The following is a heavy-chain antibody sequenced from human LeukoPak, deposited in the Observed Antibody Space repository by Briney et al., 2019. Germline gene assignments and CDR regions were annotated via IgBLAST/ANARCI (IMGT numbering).Heavy chain of an antibody. CDR1: GGSISSSSYY. Sequence: PSETLSLTCTVSGGSISSSSYYWSWIRQPPGKGLEWIGHMYHSGSTYYNPSLKSRVTISVDRSKNQFSLKLSSVTAADTAVYYCGARRAFDIWGQGTMVTVSS. D-gene: IGHD6-6*01. CDR2: MYHSGST. V-gene: IGHV4-30-2*01. J-gene: IGHJ3*02. CDR3: GARRAFDI.